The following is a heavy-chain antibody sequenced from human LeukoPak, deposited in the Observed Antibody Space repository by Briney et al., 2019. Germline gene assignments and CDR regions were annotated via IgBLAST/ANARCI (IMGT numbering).Heavy chain of an antibody. CDR3: ARVRGPDGWFAP. V-gene: IGHV4-39*01. CDR2: IYYSGNT. J-gene: IGHJ5*02. Sequence: SETLSLTCTVSGVSIDRSSYYWGWIRQPPGEGLEWIGSIYYSGNTYYNSSLKSRITISVNTTKNQVALKLSSVTAADTAVYYCARVRGPDGWFAPWGQGTLVSVSS. CDR1: GVSIDRSSYY.